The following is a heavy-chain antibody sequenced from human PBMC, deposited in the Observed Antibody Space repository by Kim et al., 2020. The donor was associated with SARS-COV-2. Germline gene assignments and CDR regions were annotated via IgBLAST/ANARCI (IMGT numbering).Heavy chain of an antibody. CDR3: ASYNDYGDY. Sequence: SETLSLTCAVYGGSFSGYYWSWIRQPPGKGLEWIGEINHSGSTNYNPSLKSRVTISVDTSKNQFSLKLSSVTAADTAVYYCASYNDYGDYWGQGTLVTVSS. J-gene: IGHJ4*02. CDR1: GGSFSGYY. D-gene: IGHD1-20*01. V-gene: IGHV4-34*01. CDR2: INHSGST.